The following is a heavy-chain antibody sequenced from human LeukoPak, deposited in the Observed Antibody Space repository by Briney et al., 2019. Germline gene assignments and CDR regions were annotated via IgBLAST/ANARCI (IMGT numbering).Heavy chain of an antibody. CDR1: GFTFSSNW. D-gene: IGHD1-1*01. Sequence: TGGSLRLSCAAFGFTFSSNWMSWVRQAPGKGREWVATINADGSVKHYVDSVKGRFTISRDNAKNSLSLQMDTLRAQDTAVYYCAKSLGTGAPYDYWGQGTLVTVSS. V-gene: IGHV3-7*01. CDR2: INADGSVK. J-gene: IGHJ4*02. CDR3: AKSLGTGAPYDY.